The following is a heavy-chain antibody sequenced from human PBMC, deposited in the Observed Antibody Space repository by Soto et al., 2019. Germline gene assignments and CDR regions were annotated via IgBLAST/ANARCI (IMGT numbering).Heavy chain of an antibody. CDR1: GFTFSSYS. D-gene: IGHD2-15*01. V-gene: IGHV3-21*01. Sequence: EVQLVESGGDLVKPGGSLRLSCAASGFTFSSYSMNWVRQAPGKGLEWVSSISRSSSYIYYADSVKGRFTISRDNAKNSLDLQMNSLRAEDTAVYYCVREPSVVTEGPGDYWGQGTLVTVSS. CDR2: ISRSSSYI. J-gene: IGHJ4*02. CDR3: VREPSVVTEGPGDY.